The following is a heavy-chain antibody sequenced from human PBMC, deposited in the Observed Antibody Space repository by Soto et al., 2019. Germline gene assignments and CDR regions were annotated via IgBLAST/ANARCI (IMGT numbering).Heavy chain of an antibody. V-gene: IGHV3-33*01. CDR2: IWYDGSNK. CDR1: GFTFSSYG. J-gene: IGHJ4*02. Sequence: QVQLVESGGGVVQPGMSLRLSCAASGFTFSSYGMHWVRQAPGKGLEWVAVIWYDGSNKYYADSVKGRFTISRDNSKTTLYLQMNSLRAEDTAVYYCARDRQLAGYYFDYWGQGTLVTVSS. D-gene: IGHD6-6*01. CDR3: ARDRQLAGYYFDY.